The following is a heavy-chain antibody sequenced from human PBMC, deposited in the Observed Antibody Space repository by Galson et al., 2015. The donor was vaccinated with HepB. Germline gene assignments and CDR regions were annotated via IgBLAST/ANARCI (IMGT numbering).Heavy chain of an antibody. CDR2: ISYDGSNK. Sequence: SLRLSCAASGFTFSSYAMHWVRQAPGKGLEWVAVISYDGSNKYYADSVKGRFTISRDNSKNTLYLQMNSLRAEDTAVYYCARASSTKSVDWFDPWGQGTLVTVSS. CDR1: GFTFSSYA. J-gene: IGHJ5*02. D-gene: IGHD2-2*01. CDR3: ARASSTKSVDWFDP. V-gene: IGHV3-30-3*01.